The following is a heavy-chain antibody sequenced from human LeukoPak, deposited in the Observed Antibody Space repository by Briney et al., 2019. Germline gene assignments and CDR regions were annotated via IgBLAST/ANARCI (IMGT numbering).Heavy chain of an antibody. J-gene: IGHJ6*03. CDR2: INPNSGGT. D-gene: IGHD6-13*01. V-gene: IGHV1-2*02. Sequence: GASVKVSCKASGYTFTGYYMHWVRQAPGQGLEWMGWINPNSGGTNYAQKFQGRGTMTRDTSISTAYMELSRLRSDDTAVYYCARVKSVAAAGNYYYYMDVWGKGTTVTVSS. CDR3: ARVKSVAAAGNYYYYMDV. CDR1: GYTFTGYY.